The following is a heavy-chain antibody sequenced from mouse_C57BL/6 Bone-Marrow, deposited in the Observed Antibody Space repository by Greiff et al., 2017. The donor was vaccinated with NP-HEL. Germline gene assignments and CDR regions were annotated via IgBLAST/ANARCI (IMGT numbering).Heavy chain of an antibody. V-gene: IGHV14-4*01. J-gene: IGHJ2*01. CDR3: TTGYYGSSYNYCDY. CDR2: LAPENGDT. D-gene: IGHD1-1*01. CDR1: GFNIKDDY. Sequence: VQLQQSGAELVRPGASVKLSCTASGFNIKDDYMHWVKQRPEQGLEWIGWLAPENGDTEYASTVQGKATIAADTSSNTAYLQLSSLTSEDTAVYYCTTGYYGSSYNYCDYWGQGTTLTVSS.